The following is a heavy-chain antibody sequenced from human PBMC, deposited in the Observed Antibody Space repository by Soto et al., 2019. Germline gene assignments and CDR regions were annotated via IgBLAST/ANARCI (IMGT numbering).Heavy chain of an antibody. Sequence: QVQLQESGPGLVKPSQTLSLTCTVSGGSISSGGYYWSWIRQHPGKGLEWIAYIYYSGSTYYNPSLKSRVTISVDTSKNQFSLKLSSVTAADTAVYYCARHDYDSSGYRLGSFDYWGQGTLVTVSS. D-gene: IGHD3-22*01. V-gene: IGHV4-31*03. J-gene: IGHJ4*02. CDR3: ARHDYDSSGYRLGSFDY. CDR1: GGSISSGGYY. CDR2: IYYSGST.